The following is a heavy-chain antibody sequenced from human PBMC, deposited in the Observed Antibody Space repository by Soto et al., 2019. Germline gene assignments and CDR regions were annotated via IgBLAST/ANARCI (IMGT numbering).Heavy chain of an antibody. CDR1: GYACINYA. V-gene: IGHV1-18*01. CDR3: SREGGNTGTSDY. Sequence: QVQLVQSGAEVKKPGTSVKVSCKASGYACINYAVTWVRQAPGEGLEWMGWISPSNDNSYSAQKFQDRVTMSTETSSNTAYMELRRLPSDDTSVYSCSREGGNTGTSDYWGQGTLVTVSS. J-gene: IGHJ4*02. D-gene: IGHD1-7*01. CDR2: ISPSNDNS.